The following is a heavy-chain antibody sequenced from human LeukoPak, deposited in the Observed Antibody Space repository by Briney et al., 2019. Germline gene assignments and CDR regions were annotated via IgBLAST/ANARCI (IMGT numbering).Heavy chain of an antibody. V-gene: IGHV3-48*03. CDR1: GFTFGSYE. J-gene: IGHJ5*02. CDR3: VVFSSAWGHR. Sequence: PGGSLRLSCAASGFTFGSYERNWVRQAPGKGPEWIAYISSSGSSIYNADSVKGRFTISRDNAKNSLFLQMNSLRAEDTALYYCVVFSSAWGHRWGKGTLVTVSS. CDR2: ISSSGSSI. D-gene: IGHD7-27*01.